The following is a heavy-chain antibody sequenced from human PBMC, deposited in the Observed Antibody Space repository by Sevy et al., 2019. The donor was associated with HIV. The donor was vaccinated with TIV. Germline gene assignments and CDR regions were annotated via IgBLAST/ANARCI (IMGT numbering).Heavy chain of an antibody. D-gene: IGHD3-22*01. V-gene: IGHV3-9*01. J-gene: IGHJ6*02. CDR1: GFTFDDYA. Sequence: GGSLRLSCAASGFTFDDYAMHWVRQAPGKGLEWVSGISWNSGSIGYAGSVKGRFTISRDNANNSLYLQMNSLRAEDTDLYYCAKDITLSIGSGYYDGMDVWGQGTTVTVSS. CDR2: ISWNSGSI. CDR3: AKDITLSIGSGYYDGMDV.